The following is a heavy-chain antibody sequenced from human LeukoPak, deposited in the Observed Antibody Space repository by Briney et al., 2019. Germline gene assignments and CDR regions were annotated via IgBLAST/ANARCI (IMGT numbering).Heavy chain of an antibody. CDR2: ISAYHGKT. CDR1: GYTFTTFG. V-gene: IGHV1-18*01. J-gene: IGHJ3*01. CDR3: ARDSPFLVPGTGDAFDV. D-gene: IGHD6-19*01. Sequence: ASVKVPCKAFGYTFTTFGISWVRQAPGQGLEWMGWISAYHGKTNFAQRFQGRLTLTTEASTSTAYMELRSLRSDDTAIYYCARDSPFLVPGTGDAFDVWGQGTMVSASS.